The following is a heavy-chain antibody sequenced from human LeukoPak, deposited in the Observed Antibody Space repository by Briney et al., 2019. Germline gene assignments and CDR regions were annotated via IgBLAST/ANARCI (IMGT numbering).Heavy chain of an antibody. CDR1: GFTFSGYW. CDR2: IKKDGSEK. J-gene: IGHJ4*02. V-gene: IGHV3-7*01. CDR3: ARDYKYAFDN. D-gene: IGHD5-24*01. Sequence: PGGSLRLSCAASGFTFSGYWMSWVRQAPGKGLEWVANIKKDGSEKYNVDSVKGRFTISRDNANNSLYLQMNSLRAEDTAVYYCARDYKYAFDNWGQGTLVTVSS.